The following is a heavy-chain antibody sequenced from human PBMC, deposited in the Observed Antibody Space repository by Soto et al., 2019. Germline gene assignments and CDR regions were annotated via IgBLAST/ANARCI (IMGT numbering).Heavy chain of an antibody. Sequence: SETLSLTCTVSGGSISSSSYYWGWIRQPPGKGLEWIGSIYYSGSTYYNPSLKSRVTISVDTSKNQFSLKLSSVTPADTAVYYCASGDGVDVWGQGTTVTVSS. CDR2: IYYSGST. CDR3: ASGDGVDV. J-gene: IGHJ6*02. CDR1: GGSISSSSYY. D-gene: IGHD3-16*01. V-gene: IGHV4-39*01.